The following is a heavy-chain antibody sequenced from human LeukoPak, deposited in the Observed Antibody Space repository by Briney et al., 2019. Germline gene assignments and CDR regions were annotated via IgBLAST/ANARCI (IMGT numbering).Heavy chain of an antibody. CDR2: IFHSGST. CDR3: ARNAYYSADY. Sequence: SGTLSLTCVVSGDSLSSGYWWSWVRQPPGKGLEWIGEIFHSGSTNYNPSLKSRVTISVDNSKNQFSLTVNSVTAADTAVYYCARNAYYSADYWGRGTLVTVSS. D-gene: IGHD4/OR15-4a*01. V-gene: IGHV4-4*02. CDR1: GDSLSSGYW. J-gene: IGHJ4*01.